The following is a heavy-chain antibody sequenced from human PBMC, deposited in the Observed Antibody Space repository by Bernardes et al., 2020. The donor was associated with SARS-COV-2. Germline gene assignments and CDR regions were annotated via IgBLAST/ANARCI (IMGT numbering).Heavy chain of an antibody. V-gene: IGHV4-59*01. Sequence: SETLSLTCSVSGVSISSYYWSWIRQPPGKGLEWIGYIFYSGITNYNPSLKSRVTISVDTSKNQFFLKLTSVTAADTAVYYCARVVSGYAIDYWGQGTLVTVSS. CDR1: GVSISSYY. CDR3: ARVVSGYAIDY. CDR2: IFYSGIT. J-gene: IGHJ4*02. D-gene: IGHD3-22*01.